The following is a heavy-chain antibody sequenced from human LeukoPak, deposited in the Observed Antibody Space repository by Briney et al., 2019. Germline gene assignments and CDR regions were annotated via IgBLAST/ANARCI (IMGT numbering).Heavy chain of an antibody. CDR3: ARGRGGYNYWVYFDY. Sequence: SETLSLTCTVAGGSISSYYWSWIRQPPREGLEWIGYIYYSGSTNYNPSLKSRVTISVDTSKNQFSLKLSSVTAADTAVYYCARGRGGYNYWVYFDYWGQGTPVTVSS. CDR1: GGSISSYY. D-gene: IGHD5-12*01. J-gene: IGHJ4*02. V-gene: IGHV4-59*01. CDR2: IYYSGST.